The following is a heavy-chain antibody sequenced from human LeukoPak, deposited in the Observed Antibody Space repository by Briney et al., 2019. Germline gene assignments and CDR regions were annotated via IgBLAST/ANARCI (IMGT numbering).Heavy chain of an antibody. CDR3: TRLPPDSSGYYFLGFY. Sequence: GGSLRLSCTASGFTFSDYAMSWVRQAPGKGLEWVGFIRSKAYGASTEYAASVKGRFTISSDESKSIAHMHMHSLKTAAPADFYCTRLPPDSSGYYFLGFYWGQGTRVTVSS. J-gene: IGHJ4*02. D-gene: IGHD3-22*01. V-gene: IGHV3-49*04. CDR2: IRSKAYGAST. CDR1: GFTFSDYA.